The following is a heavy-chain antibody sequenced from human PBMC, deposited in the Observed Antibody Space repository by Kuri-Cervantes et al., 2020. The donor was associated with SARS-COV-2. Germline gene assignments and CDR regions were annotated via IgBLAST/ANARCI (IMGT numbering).Heavy chain of an antibody. CDR2: IYYSGST. Sequence: GSLRLSCTVSGGSISSYYWSWIRQPPGKGLEWIGYIYYSGSTNYNPSLKSRVTISVDTSKNQFSLKLSSVTAADTAVYYCARQAIVLMVYATTFDYWGQGTLVTVSS. V-gene: IGHV4-59*08. J-gene: IGHJ4*02. CDR3: ARQAIVLMVYATTFDY. D-gene: IGHD2-8*01. CDR1: GGSISSYY.